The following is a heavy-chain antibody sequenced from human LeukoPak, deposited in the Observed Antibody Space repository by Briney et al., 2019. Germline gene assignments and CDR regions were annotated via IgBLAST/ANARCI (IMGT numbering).Heavy chain of an antibody. CDR3: ARDSGLDSSSQRRRDYYGMDV. Sequence: ASVKVSCKASGYGFTNYYMHWVRQAPGQGLEWMGLINPSGGSTSYAQKFQGRVTMTTDTSTSTAYMEVRSLRSEDTAVYYCARDSGLDSSSQRRRDYYGMDVWGQGTTVTVSS. D-gene: IGHD6-13*01. CDR1: GYGFTNYY. CDR2: INPSGGST. J-gene: IGHJ6*02. V-gene: IGHV1-46*01.